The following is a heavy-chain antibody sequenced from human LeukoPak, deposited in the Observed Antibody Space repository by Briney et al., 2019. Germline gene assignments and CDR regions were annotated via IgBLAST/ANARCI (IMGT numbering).Heavy chain of an antibody. Sequence: ASVKVSCKASGYTFTSYAINWVRQAPGQGLEWMGWINTNTWNPTYAQGFTGRFVFSLDTSVSTAYLQISSLKAEDTAVYYCARDPGHCSGATCYNWFDRWGQGTLVTVSS. CDR1: GYTFTSYA. D-gene: IGHD2-15*01. J-gene: IGHJ5*02. CDR2: INTNTWNP. CDR3: ARDPGHCSGATCYNWFDR. V-gene: IGHV7-4-1*02.